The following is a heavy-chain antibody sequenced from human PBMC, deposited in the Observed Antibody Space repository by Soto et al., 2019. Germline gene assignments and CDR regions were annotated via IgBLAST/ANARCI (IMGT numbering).Heavy chain of an antibody. Sequence: KASETLSLTCAVYGGSFSGYYWSWIRQPPGKGLEWIGEINHSGSTNYNPSLRSRVTISVDTSKNQFSLRVNSVTAADTAVYYCARANHYDYVWGSYRPYYQFYGMDVWGQGTTVTVYS. V-gene: IGHV4-34*01. D-gene: IGHD3-16*02. CDR2: INHSGST. CDR3: ARANHYDYVWGSYRPYYQFYGMDV. CDR1: GGSFSGYY. J-gene: IGHJ6*02.